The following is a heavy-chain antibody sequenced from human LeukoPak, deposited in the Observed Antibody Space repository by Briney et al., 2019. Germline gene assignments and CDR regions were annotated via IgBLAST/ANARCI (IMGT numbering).Heavy chain of an antibody. D-gene: IGHD6-19*01. V-gene: IGHV4-59*01. J-gene: IGHJ6*02. CDR2: IYYSGST. CDR3: ARDRGMAVAGPYPYYYGMDV. Sequence: PSETLSLTCTASGGSISSYYWSWIRQPPGKGLEWIGYIYYSGSTNYNPSLKSRVTISVDTSKNQFSLKLSSVTAADTAVYYCARDRGMAVAGPYPYYYGMDVWGQGTTVTVSS. CDR1: GGSISSYY.